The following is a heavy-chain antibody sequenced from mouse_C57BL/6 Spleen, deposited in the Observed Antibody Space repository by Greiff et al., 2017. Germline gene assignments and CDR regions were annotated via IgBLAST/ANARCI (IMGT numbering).Heavy chain of an antibody. J-gene: IGHJ2*01. Sequence: EVKLQESGPGLVKPSQSLSLTCSVTGYSITSGYYWNWIRQFPGNKLEWMGYISYDGSNNYNPSLKNRISITRDTSKNQFFLQLNSVTTEDTATYYCARDRIYYGNYEEGHFDYWGQGTTLTVSS. CDR2: ISYDGSN. D-gene: IGHD2-1*01. V-gene: IGHV3-6*01. CDR3: ARDRIYYGNYEEGHFDY. CDR1: GYSITSGYY.